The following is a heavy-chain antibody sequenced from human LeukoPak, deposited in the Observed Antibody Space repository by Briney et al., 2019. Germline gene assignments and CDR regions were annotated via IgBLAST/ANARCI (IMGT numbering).Heavy chain of an antibody. CDR3: AKAPWGSWYLDY. D-gene: IGHD6-13*01. J-gene: IGHJ4*02. CDR2: INSDGSST. Sequence: GGSLRLSCAASGFTFSSYWMHWVRQAPGKGLVWVSRINSDGSSTSYADSVKGRFTISRDNAKNTLYLQMNSLRAEDMAVYYCAKAPWGSWYLDYWGQGALVTVSS. V-gene: IGHV3-74*01. CDR1: GFTFSSYW.